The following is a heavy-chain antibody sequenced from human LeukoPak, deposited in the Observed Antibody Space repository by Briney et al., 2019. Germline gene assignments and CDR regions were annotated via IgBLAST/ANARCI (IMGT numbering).Heavy chain of an antibody. J-gene: IGHJ6*03. D-gene: IGHD3-10*01. CDR1: GYTFTSYY. CDR3: AAGGGYYGYYYYMDV. CDR2: INPSGGST. V-gene: IGHV1-46*01. Sequence: GASVKVSCKASGYTFTSYYMHWVRQAPGQGLEWMGIINPSGGSTSYAQKFQGRVTMTRDTSTSTAYMELSSLRSEDTAVYYCAAGGGYYGYYYYMDVWGKGTTVTVSS.